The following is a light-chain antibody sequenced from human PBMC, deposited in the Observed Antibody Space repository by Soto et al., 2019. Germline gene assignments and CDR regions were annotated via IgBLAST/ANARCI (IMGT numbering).Light chain of an antibody. CDR2: DVS. CDR3: CSYTSSSTPVV. Sequence: QSALTQPASVSGSPGQSITISCTGTSSDVGGYNYVSWYQQNPGKAPKLMIYDVSNRPSGVSNRFSGSKSGNTASLTISGLQAEDEADYYCCSYTSSSTPVVFGGGTKLTVL. CDR1: SSDVGGYNY. V-gene: IGLV2-14*03. J-gene: IGLJ2*01.